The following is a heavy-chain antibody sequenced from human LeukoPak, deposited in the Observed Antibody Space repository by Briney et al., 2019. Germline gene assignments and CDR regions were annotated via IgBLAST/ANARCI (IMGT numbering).Heavy chain of an antibody. CDR3: ARSASVVTAIQTYYFDY. CDR1: GGSISSGGYY. J-gene: IGHJ4*02. CDR2: IYYSGST. V-gene: IGHV4-31*03. D-gene: IGHD2-21*02. Sequence: SQTLPLTCTVSGGSISSGGYYWIWIRQHPGMGLEWIGYIYYSGSTYYNPSLKSRVTISVDTSKNQFSLKLSSVTAADTAVYYCARSASVVTAIQTYYFDYWGQGTLVTVSS.